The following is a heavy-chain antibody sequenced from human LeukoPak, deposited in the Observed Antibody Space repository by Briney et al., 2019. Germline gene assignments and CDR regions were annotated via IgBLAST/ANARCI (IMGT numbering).Heavy chain of an antibody. J-gene: IGHJ6*03. CDR1: GGTFSSYA. D-gene: IGHD3-10*01. Sequence: ASVKVSCKASGGTFSSYAISWVRQAPGQGLEWMGGIIPIFGTANYAQKFQGRVTITADESTSTAYMELSSLRSEDTAVYYCARDSVYYYGSGTSNYYYYYYYMDVWGKGTTVTVSS. V-gene: IGHV1-69*13. CDR2: IIPIFGTA. CDR3: ARDSVYYYGSGTSNYYYYYYYMDV.